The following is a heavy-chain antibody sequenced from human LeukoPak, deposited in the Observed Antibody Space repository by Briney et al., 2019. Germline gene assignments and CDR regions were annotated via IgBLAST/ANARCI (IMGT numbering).Heavy chain of an antibody. V-gene: IGHV3-7*05. D-gene: IGHD6-19*01. J-gene: IGHJ4*02. CDR2: IKQDGSQK. CDR3: VAGTTY. CDR1: GSTFSNFW. Sequence: GGSLRLSCAASGSTFSNFWMTWVRQAPGKGLEWVAIIKQDGSQKYYVDSVKGRFTISRDNARNSLYLQMNSLRAEDTAVYWAVAGTTYWGQGTLVTVSS.